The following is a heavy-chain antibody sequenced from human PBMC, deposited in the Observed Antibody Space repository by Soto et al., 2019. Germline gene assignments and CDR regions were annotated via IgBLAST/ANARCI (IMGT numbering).Heavy chain of an antibody. V-gene: IGHV3-33*01. CDR1: GFTFRSYG. J-gene: IGHJ6*02. CDR2: IWYDGGNK. CDR3: ARVTYSSSAASVRYYGMDV. Sequence: QVQLVESGGGVVQPGRSLRLSCAASGFTFRSYGMHWVRQAPGKGLEWVAVIWYDGGNKHYADSVKGRFTISRDNSKNTLYLQMKSLRAEDTAVYYCARVTYSSSAASVRYYGMDVWGQGTTVTVSS. D-gene: IGHD6-6*01.